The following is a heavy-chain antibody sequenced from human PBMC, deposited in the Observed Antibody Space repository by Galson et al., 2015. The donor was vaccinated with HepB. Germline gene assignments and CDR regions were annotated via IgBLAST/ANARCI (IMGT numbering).Heavy chain of an antibody. CDR3: ARSWRIAVAGTWGKNGPYYYYGMDV. Sequence: SLRLSCAASGFTFSSYDMHWVRQATGKGLEWVSAIGTAGDTYYPGSVKGRFTISRENAKNSLYLQMNSLRAGDTAVYYCARSWRIAVAGTWGKNGPYYYYGMDVWGQGTTVTVSS. CDR2: IGTAGDT. V-gene: IGHV3-13*01. CDR1: GFTFSSYD. J-gene: IGHJ6*02. D-gene: IGHD6-19*01.